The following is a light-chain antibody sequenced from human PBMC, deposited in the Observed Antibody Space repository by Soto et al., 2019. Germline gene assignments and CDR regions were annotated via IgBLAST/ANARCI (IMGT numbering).Light chain of an antibody. V-gene: IGLV8-61*01. Sequence: QAVVTQEPSFSVSLGGTGILTCGLTSGSVSTSYYPSWYQQSPGLAPRTLIYNTTTRSSGVPDRFSGSILGNKAALTITGAQSDDESDYLCALYVGSGTVVFGGGTKLTVL. J-gene: IGLJ2*01. CDR2: NTT. CDR3: ALYVGSGTVV. CDR1: SGSVSTSYY.